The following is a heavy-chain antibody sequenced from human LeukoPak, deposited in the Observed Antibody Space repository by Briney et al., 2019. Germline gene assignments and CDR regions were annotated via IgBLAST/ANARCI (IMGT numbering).Heavy chain of an antibody. CDR3: AVSTGWYKIDY. CDR1: GGSISSSNW. V-gene: IGHV4-4*02. Sequence: PSGTLSLTCAVSGGSISSSNWWSWVRQPPGKGLEWIGEMYHSGSTNYNPSLKSRVTLSVDKSKNQFSLKLSSVTAADTAVYYCAVSTGWYKIDYWGQGTLVTVSS. CDR2: MYHSGST. D-gene: IGHD6-19*01. J-gene: IGHJ4*02.